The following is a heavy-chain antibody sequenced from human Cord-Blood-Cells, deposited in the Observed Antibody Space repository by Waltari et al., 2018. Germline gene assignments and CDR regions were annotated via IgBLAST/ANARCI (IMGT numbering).Heavy chain of an antibody. D-gene: IGHD6-13*01. CDR1: GFTFSSYW. CDR3: ARPYSSSWYQEYYFDY. V-gene: IGHV3-7*01. Sequence: EVQLVESGGGLVQPGGSLRLSCAASGFTFSSYWMSWVRQAPGKGLEWVANIKQDGSEKYYVDSVKGRFTISRDNAKNSLYLQMNSLRAEDTAVYYCARPYSSSWYQEYYFDYWGQGTLVTVSS. CDR2: IKQDGSEK. J-gene: IGHJ4*02.